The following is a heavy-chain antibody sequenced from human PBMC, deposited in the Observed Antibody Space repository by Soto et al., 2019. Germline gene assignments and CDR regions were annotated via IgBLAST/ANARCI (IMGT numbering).Heavy chain of an antibody. CDR2: ITYAANTI. CDR1: GFIFGDYS. CDR3: AKEDLERDYFDY. Sequence: GGSLRLSCAASGFIFGDYSMSWIRQAPGKGLEWLSYITYAANTIYYADSVKGRFSISRDNAKNSLFLQMNTLTAEDTAIYYCAKEDLERDYFDYWGQGTQVTVSS. D-gene: IGHD1-1*01. J-gene: IGHJ4*02. V-gene: IGHV3-11*01.